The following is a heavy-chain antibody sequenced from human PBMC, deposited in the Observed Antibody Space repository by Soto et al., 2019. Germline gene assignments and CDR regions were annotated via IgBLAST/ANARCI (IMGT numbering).Heavy chain of an antibody. D-gene: IGHD6-19*01. CDR3: ARFRYSSGWLTNFDY. CDR1: GGSFSGYY. Sequence: SETLSLTCAVYGGSFSGYYWSWIRQPPGKGLEWIGEINHSGSTNYNPSLKSRVTISVDTSKNQFSLKLSSVTAADTAVYYCARFRYSSGWLTNFDYWGQGTLVTVSS. V-gene: IGHV4-34*01. J-gene: IGHJ4*02. CDR2: INHSGST.